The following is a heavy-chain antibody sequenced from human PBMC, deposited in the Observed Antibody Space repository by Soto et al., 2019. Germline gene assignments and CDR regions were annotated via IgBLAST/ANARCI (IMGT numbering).Heavy chain of an antibody. CDR1: GFTFSNHA. V-gene: IGHV3-21*01. J-gene: IGHJ1*01. D-gene: IGHD1-26*01. Sequence: EVQLVESGGGLVKPGESLRLSCAGSGFTFSNHAMNWVRQTPEKGLEWVSTITTGSTSISYTDSVQGRFTISRDDAKNSLYLQMSNLRDDDPALYYCTRDLGSSCWGQGTLVTVSS. CDR2: ITTGSTSI. CDR3: TRDLGSSC.